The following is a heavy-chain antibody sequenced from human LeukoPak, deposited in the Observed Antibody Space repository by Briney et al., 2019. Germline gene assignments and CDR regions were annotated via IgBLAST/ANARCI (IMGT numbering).Heavy chain of an antibody. Sequence: TGGSLRLSCAASGFTFNTYWMSWVRQAPGKGLEWVASLKQDGSDKYYVDSVKGRFTISRDNAENSLYLQMNSLRAEDTAVYYCARETRGTVGSYWGRGTLVTVSA. D-gene: IGHD4-23*01. J-gene: IGHJ4*02. CDR2: LKQDGSDK. CDR1: GFTFNTYW. V-gene: IGHV3-7*05. CDR3: ARETRGTVGSY.